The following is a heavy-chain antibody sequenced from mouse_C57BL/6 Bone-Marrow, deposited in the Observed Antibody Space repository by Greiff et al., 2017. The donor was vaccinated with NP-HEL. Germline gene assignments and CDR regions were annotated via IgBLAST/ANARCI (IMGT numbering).Heavy chain of an antibody. Sequence: VQLQQSGAELVKPGASVKLSCKASGYTFTEYTIHWVKQRSGQGLEWIGWLYPGSGSIKYNEKFKDKATLTVDQSSSTAYMELSRLTSEDSAVYFDARDGDYDYDCYWYFDVWGTGTTVTVTS. V-gene: IGHV1-62-2*01. J-gene: IGHJ1*03. CDR3: ARDGDYDYDCYWYFDV. CDR2: LYPGSGSI. D-gene: IGHD2-4*01. CDR1: GYTFTEYT.